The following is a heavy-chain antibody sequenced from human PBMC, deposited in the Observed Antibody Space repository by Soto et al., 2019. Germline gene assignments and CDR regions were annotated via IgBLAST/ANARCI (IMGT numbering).Heavy chain of an antibody. V-gene: IGHV3-21*01. J-gene: IGHJ4*02. D-gene: IGHD6-19*01. CDR1: GFTFSDCS. CDR3: ARDGSGWSRDH. Sequence: EVQLVESGGGLVKAGGSLRLSCAASGFTFSDCSMNWVRQTPGKGLEWVAVTSRGSDYIYYADSLKGRFTISRDNAKNSLYLQMSSLRVEDTAIYYCARDGSGWSRDHWGQGTLVTVSS. CDR2: TSRGSDYI.